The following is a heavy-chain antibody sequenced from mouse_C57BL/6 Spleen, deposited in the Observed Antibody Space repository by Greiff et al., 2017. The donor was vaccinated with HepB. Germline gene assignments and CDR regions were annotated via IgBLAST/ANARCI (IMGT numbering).Heavy chain of an antibody. J-gene: IGHJ2*01. D-gene: IGHD2-14*01. CDR1: GYTFTDYE. Sequence: QVQLQQSGAELARPGASVTLSCKASGYTFTDYEINWVKQTTVQGLEWIGDIDPETGSTAYNQKFKGKAILTADKSSSTAYMELRSLTSEDSAVYYCVGREEYYFDFWGKGTTLTVSS. V-gene: IGHV1-15*01. CDR2: IDPETGST. CDR3: VGREEYYFDF.